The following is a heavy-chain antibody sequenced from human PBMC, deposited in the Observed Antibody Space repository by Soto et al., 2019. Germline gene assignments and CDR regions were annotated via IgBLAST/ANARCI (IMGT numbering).Heavy chain of an antibody. CDR3: ARHTPAISISDH. D-gene: IGHD2-15*01. V-gene: IGHV4-59*08. Sequence: SETLSLTCTVYGGSFSGYYWSWIRQPPGKGLEWIGSIYYSGSTNYNPSLKSRVTISVDTSKNQFSLKLSSVTAADTAVYYCARHTPAISISDHWGQGTLVTVSS. CDR1: GGSFSGYY. J-gene: IGHJ4*02. CDR2: IYYSGST.